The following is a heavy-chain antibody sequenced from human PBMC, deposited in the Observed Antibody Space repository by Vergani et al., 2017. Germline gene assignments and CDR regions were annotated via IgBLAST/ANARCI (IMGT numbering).Heavy chain of an antibody. CDR3: AIGADYYDSSGYYLNY. CDR2: FDPEHDEV. V-gene: IGHV1-24*01. CDR1: GYSLTELT. Sequence: QVQLVQSGSEVRKPGASVKVSCQVSGYSLTELTIHWVRQAPGKGLEWMGGFDPEHDEVTFAHHIQGRFTMTEDRSTDTAYMELNSLRPEDTVLYYCAIGADYYDSSGYYLNYWVQGTLVTVSS. J-gene: IGHJ4*02. D-gene: IGHD3-22*01.